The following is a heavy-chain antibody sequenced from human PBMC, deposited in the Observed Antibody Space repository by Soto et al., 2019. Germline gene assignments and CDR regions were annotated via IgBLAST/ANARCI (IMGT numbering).Heavy chain of an antibody. CDR3: ARRYCSGGSCYSDAIRFDP. CDR2: IYYSGST. Sequence: QVQLQESGPGLVKPSETLSLTCTVSGGSISSYYWSWIRQPPGKGLEWIGYIYYSGSTNYNPSLRSRVTTSVDTSKNQFSLKLSSVTAADTAVYYCARRYCSGGSCYSDAIRFDPWGQGTLVTVSS. CDR1: GGSISSYY. V-gene: IGHV4-59*01. D-gene: IGHD2-15*01. J-gene: IGHJ5*02.